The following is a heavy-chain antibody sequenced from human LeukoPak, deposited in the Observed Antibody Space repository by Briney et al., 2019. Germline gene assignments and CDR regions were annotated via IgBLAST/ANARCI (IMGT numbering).Heavy chain of an antibody. CDR1: GYSFTAYY. J-gene: IGHJ4*02. Sequence: EASVNVSCKASGYSFTAYYMHWVRQAPGQGLEWMGWINPTSGSTNYAQTFRGRVTLTSDTSITTAYMELSRLKSDDTAVYYCAGGNLSGDHDFWGQGTLVTVSS. CDR2: INPTSGST. D-gene: IGHD1-26*01. CDR3: AGGNLSGDHDF. V-gene: IGHV1-2*02.